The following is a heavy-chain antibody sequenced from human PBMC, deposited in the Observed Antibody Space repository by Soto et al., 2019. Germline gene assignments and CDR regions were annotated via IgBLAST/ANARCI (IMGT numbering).Heavy chain of an antibody. CDR1: GASITSTTYF. CDR3: AKNLPRTGRFDY. V-gene: IGHV4-39*01. Sequence: LSLTCSLSGASITSTTYFWAWIRQPPGKGLEWVVSIYYSGKTHYNPSLKSRTTISVDRSRNQFSLQVSSVTAADTAVYYCAKNLPRTGRFDYWGQGTVVTVSS. J-gene: IGHJ4*02. CDR2: IYYSGKT.